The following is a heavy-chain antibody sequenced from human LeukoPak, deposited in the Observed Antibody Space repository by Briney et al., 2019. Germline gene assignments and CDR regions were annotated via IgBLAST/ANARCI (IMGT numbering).Heavy chain of an antibody. D-gene: IGHD2-8*01. J-gene: IGHJ4*02. V-gene: IGHV3-23*01. CDR2: FIGSGGTT. CDR3: ARIYCTNDICTYYSDY. Sequence: PGGSPRLSCEASGFTFSNFAMRWVRQAPGKGLEWVSDFIGSGGTTYYADSVKGRFTISRDNSKNTLYLQMNSLRAEDTAVYYCARIYCTNDICTYYSDYWGQGTLVTVSS. CDR1: GFTFSNFA.